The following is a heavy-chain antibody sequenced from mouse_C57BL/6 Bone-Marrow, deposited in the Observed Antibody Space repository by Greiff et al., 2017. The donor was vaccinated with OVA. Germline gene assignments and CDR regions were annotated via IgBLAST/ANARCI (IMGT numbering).Heavy chain of an antibody. CDR1: GYTFTSYW. J-gene: IGHJ4*01. V-gene: IGHV1-59*01. CDR3: ARSPYHYGSSFLYAMDY. D-gene: IGHD1-1*01. CDR2: IDPSDSYT. Sequence: VQLQQPGAELVRPGTSVKLSCKASGYTFTSYWMHWVKQRPGQGLEWIGVIDPSDSYTNYNQKFKGKATLTVDTSSSTAYMQLSSLTSEDSAVYYCARSPYHYGSSFLYAMDYWGQGTSVTVSS.